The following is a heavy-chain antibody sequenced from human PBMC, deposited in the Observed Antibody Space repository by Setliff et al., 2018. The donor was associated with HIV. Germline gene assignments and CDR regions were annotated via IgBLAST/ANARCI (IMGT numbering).Heavy chain of an antibody. Sequence: SETLSLTCSVSGGSISTTNYYWGWVRQPPGKGLEWIAIIHQSGTAHKRPSLKSRVTISIDTSENLFSLKLSGVTAADTAIYYCARQVGEGKWYLDSWGHGTLVTVSS. J-gene: IGHJ4*01. CDR2: IHQSGTA. CDR1: GGSISTTNYY. CDR3: ARQVGEGKWYLDS. V-gene: IGHV4-39*01. D-gene: IGHD1-26*01.